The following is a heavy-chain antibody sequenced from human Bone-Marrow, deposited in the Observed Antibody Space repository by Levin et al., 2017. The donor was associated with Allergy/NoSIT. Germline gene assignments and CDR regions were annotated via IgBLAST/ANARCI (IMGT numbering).Heavy chain of an antibody. Sequence: PSQTLSLTCAVSGYSISSGYYWGWIRQPPGKGLEWIGSIYHSGSTYYNPSLKSRVTISVDTSKNQFSLKLSSVTAADTAVYYCARNVAIFGVVIYIINWFDPWGQGTLVTVSS. J-gene: IGHJ5*02. CDR3: ARNVAIFGVVIYIINWFDP. D-gene: IGHD3-3*01. CDR1: GYSISSGYY. CDR2: IYHSGST. V-gene: IGHV4-38-2*01.